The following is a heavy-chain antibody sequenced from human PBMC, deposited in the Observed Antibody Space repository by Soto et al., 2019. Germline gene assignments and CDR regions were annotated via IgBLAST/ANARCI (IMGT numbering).Heavy chain of an antibody. CDR2: INHSGST. V-gene: IGHV4-34*01. D-gene: IGHD4-17*01. Sequence: SETPSLTCAVYGGSFSGYYWSWIRQPPGKGLEWIGEINHSGSTNYNPSLKSRVTISVDTSKNQFSLKLSSVTAADTAVYYCAATTVTSWDWGQGTLVTVSS. J-gene: IGHJ4*02. CDR1: GGSFSGYY. CDR3: AATTVTSWD.